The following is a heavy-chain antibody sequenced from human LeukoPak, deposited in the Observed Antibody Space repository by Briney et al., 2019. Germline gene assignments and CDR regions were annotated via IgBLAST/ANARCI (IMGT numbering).Heavy chain of an antibody. Sequence: GGSLRLSCAASGFTFSSYSMNWVRQAPGKGLEWVAVISYDGSNKYYADSVKGRFTISRDNSKNTLYLQMNSLRAEDTAVYYCARAPNYSSGWYFDYWGQGTLVTVSS. J-gene: IGHJ4*02. V-gene: IGHV3-30*03. D-gene: IGHD6-19*01. CDR1: GFTFSSYS. CDR3: ARAPNYSSGWYFDY. CDR2: ISYDGSNK.